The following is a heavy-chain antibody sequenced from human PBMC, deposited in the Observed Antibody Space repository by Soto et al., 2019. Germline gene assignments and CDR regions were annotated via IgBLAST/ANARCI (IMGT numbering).Heavy chain of an antibody. Sequence: QVHLVESGGGLVKPGGSLRLSCAASGFTFSDSYMSWIRQAPGKGLEWISYITFSGNTVYYADSLKGRFTISRDNAKNSLYLQMNRLRAEDTAVYYCARVSWREKYGMDVWGQGTTVTVSS. V-gene: IGHV3-11*01. J-gene: IGHJ6*02. CDR1: GFTFSDSY. CDR2: ITFSGNTV. CDR3: ARVSWREKYGMDV.